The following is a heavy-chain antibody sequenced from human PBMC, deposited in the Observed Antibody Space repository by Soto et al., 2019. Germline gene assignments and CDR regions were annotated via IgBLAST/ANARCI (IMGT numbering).Heavy chain of an antibody. Sequence: SETLFLTCAVSGGSISSSNWWSWVRQPPGKGLEWIGEIYHSGSTNYNPSLKSRVTISVDKSKNQFSLKLSSVTAADTAVYYCARDGGILTGYYYFDYWGQGTLVTVSS. D-gene: IGHD3-9*01. CDR2: IYHSGST. V-gene: IGHV4-4*02. J-gene: IGHJ4*02. CDR3: ARDGGILTGYYYFDY. CDR1: GGSISSSNW.